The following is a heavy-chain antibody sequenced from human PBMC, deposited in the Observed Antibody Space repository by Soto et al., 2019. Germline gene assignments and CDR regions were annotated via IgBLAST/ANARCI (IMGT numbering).Heavy chain of an antibody. D-gene: IGHD2-15*01. CDR3: VRDLALMEDY. V-gene: IGHV3-30*03. Sequence: GGSLRLSCVAYGFNLNTYGIYWVRQAPGKGLQWVGQIIYDGSKKHYADSVRSRFTITKDHSTNTVYLQMASVRVDDTGMYYCVRDLALMEDYWGQGTLVTVSS. J-gene: IGHJ4*02. CDR2: IIYDGSKK. CDR1: GFNLNTYG.